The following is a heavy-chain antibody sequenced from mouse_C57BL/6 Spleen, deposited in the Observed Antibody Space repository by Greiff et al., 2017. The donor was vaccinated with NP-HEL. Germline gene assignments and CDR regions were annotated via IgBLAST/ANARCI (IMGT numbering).Heavy chain of an antibody. D-gene: IGHD1-1*01. Sequence: EVKLVESGPGLVKPSQSLSLTCSVTGYSITSGYYWNWIRQFPGNKLEWMGYISYDGSNNYNPSLKNRISITRDTSKNQFFLKLNSVTTEDTATYYCARGDYGSPFAYWGQGTLVTVSA. V-gene: IGHV3-6*01. J-gene: IGHJ3*01. CDR1: GYSITSGYY. CDR3: ARGDYGSPFAY. CDR2: ISYDGSN.